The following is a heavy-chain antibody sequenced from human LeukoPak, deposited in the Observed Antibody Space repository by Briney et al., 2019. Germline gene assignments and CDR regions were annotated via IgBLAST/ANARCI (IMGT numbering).Heavy chain of an antibody. D-gene: IGHD3-22*01. CDR3: VRGNYDNRGYSTAFDI. Sequence: SETLSLTCTVSGASISSSYWSWVRQPPGKRLEWIGFIYYNGNTNSNPSLKSRVTISVDTSKNQFSLKLTSVTAADTAVYYCVRGNYDNRGYSTAFDIWGQGAMVTVSS. J-gene: IGHJ3*02. V-gene: IGHV4-59*01. CDR2: IYYNGNT. CDR1: GASISSSY.